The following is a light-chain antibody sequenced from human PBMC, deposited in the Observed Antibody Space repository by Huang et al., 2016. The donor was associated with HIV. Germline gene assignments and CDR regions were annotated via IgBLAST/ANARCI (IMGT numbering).Light chain of an antibody. CDR2: TLS. J-gene: IGKJ2*01. Sequence: IVMTQTPLSLPVTPGEPASISCRSSKSLLVGDDGYTHFNWYLQKPGQSPKLLIYTLSYRASGVPDKSSGSGSGTDFTLKISRVEAEDVGIYYCMQRIEFPYTFGQGTKLDIK. V-gene: IGKV2-40*01. CDR3: MQRIEFPYT. CDR1: KSLLVGDDGYTH.